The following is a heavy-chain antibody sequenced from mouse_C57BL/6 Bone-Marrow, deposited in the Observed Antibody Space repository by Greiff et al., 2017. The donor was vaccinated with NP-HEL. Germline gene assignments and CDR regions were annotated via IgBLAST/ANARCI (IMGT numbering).Heavy chain of an antibody. CDR2: IYPGSGST. D-gene: IGHD3-2*02. V-gene: IGHV1-55*01. J-gene: IGHJ4*01. Sequence: QVQLQQPGAKLVKPGASVKMSCKASGYTFTSYWITWVKQRPGQGLEWIGDIYPGSGSTNYNEKFKSKATLTVDTSSSTAYMQLSSLTSEDSAVYYCARGTQLRRYYAMDYWGQGTSVTVSS. CDR1: GYTFTSYW. CDR3: ARGTQLRRYYAMDY.